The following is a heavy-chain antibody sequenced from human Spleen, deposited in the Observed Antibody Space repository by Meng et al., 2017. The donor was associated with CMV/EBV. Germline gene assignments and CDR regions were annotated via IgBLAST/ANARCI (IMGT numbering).Heavy chain of an antibody. Sequence: SLKISCAASGFTFDDHAMHWVRQVPGKGLEWISGISYNSGSIDYAASVKGRFTISRDNAKKSLYLQMNSVRAEDMALYYRAKGMDVLVDTAIVSGLDSWGQGTLVTVSS. CDR3: AKGMDVLVDTAIVSGLDS. CDR1: GFTFDDHA. D-gene: IGHD5-18*01. CDR2: ISYNSGSI. J-gene: IGHJ4*02. V-gene: IGHV3-9*03.